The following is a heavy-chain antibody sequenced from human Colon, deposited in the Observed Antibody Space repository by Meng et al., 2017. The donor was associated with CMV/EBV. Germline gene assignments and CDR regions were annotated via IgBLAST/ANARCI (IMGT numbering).Heavy chain of an antibody. CDR3: ARDRAWMHDQ. CDR2: IAQIFGTV. Sequence: SCRSTVDTRRRNTVSWVRQAAGQGLEWMGKIAQIFGTVDFTEKFKGRVTMTADKATSTSYMELISRTSDDTAMYYGARDRAWMHDQWGQEPWSPSPQ. CDR1: VDTRRRNT. D-gene: IGHD1-1*01. J-gene: IGHJ4*01. V-gene: IGHV1-69*08.